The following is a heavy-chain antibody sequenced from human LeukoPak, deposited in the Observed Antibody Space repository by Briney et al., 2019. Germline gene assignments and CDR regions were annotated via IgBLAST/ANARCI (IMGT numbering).Heavy chain of an antibody. D-gene: IGHD2-2*01. Sequence: PGGSLRLSCAASGFTFSSYAMSWVRQAPGKGLEWVSAISGSGGSTYYADSVKGRFTISRDNSKNTLYLQMNSLRAEDTAVYYCAKVSHIVVVPAALYNWFDPWGQGTLVTVSS. CDR2: ISGSGGST. CDR1: GFTFSSYA. J-gene: IGHJ5*02. CDR3: AKVSHIVVVPAALYNWFDP. V-gene: IGHV3-23*01.